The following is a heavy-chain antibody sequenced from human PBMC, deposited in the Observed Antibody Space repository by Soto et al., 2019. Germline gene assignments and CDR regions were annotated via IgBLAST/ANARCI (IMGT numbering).Heavy chain of an antibody. V-gene: IGHV1-18*01. CDR2: ISAYNGNT. CDR1: GYTFTSYG. J-gene: IGHJ3*02. CDR3: ARSPPTVVTPDDAFDI. Sequence: ASVKVSCKASGYTFTSYGISWVRQAPGQGLEWMGWISAYNGNTNYAQKLQGRVTMTTDTSTSTAYMELRSLRTDDTAVYYCARSPPTVVTPDDAFDIWGQGTMVTVSS. D-gene: IGHD4-17*01.